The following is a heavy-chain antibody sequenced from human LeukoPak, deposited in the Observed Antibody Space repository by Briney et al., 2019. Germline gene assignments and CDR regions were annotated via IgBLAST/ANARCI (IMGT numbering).Heavy chain of an antibody. J-gene: IGHJ4*02. V-gene: IGHV1-2*02. CDR1: GSTFTGYY. Sequence: ASVKVSCKASGSTFTGYYFHWVRQAPGQGLEWMGWINPKSGDTDYAQKFQGRVTMTRDTSISTAYMELSRLTSDDTAIYYCARDLRWELPGYYLDYWGQGTLVTVSS. CDR2: INPKSGDT. D-gene: IGHD1-26*01. CDR3: ARDLRWELPGYYLDY.